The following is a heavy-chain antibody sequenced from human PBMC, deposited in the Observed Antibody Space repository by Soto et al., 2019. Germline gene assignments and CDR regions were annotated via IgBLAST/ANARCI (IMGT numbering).Heavy chain of an antibody. CDR2: INSGNGNT. J-gene: IGHJ4*03. V-gene: IGHV1-3*01. D-gene: IGHD3-3*01. Sequence: TITSSARRGLRQDKGQRLEWMGWINSGNGNTKYSQKFQGRVTITRDTSATTAYMELSRLRSEDTAVYSCARGGSAKVWGVFRFLERLLDPRGPGTPVT. CDR3: ARGGSAKVWGVFRFLERLLDP. CDR1: TITSSA.